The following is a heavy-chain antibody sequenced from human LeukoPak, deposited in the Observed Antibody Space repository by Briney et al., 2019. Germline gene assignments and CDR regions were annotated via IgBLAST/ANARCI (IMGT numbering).Heavy chain of an antibody. J-gene: IGHJ4*02. CDR1: GYTFTTYA. Sequence: ASVKVSCKASGYTFTTYAMNWVRQAPGQGLEWVGWINTNTGNPTYAQGFTGRFVFSLDTSVSTAYLQISSLKAEDTAVYYCARKYLYDSSAYYNTPFDYWGQGTLVTVSS. V-gene: IGHV7-4-1*02. CDR2: INTNTGNP. CDR3: ARKYLYDSSAYYNTPFDY. D-gene: IGHD3-22*01.